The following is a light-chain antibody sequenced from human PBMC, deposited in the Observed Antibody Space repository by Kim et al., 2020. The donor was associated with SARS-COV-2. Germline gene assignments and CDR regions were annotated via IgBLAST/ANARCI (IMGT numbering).Light chain of an antibody. Sequence: ATINCKSSQIVLYRSNNKNPLSWYQQKPGQPPKRLVYWASTRESGVPDRFSGSGSGTDFTLTISSLQAEDVAVYYCQKYFTTPPTFGGGTKVDIK. CDR3: QKYFTTPPT. J-gene: IGKJ4*01. CDR2: WAS. V-gene: IGKV4-1*01. CDR1: QIVLYRSNNKNP.